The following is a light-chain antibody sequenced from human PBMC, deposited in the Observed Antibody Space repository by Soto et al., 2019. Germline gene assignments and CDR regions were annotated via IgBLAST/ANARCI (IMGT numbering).Light chain of an antibody. Sequence: EIVMTQSPDTLSVSPGERATLSCRASQSVGSNLAWYQKKPGQAPRLLIFGASTRATGISARFSGSGSGTEFTLTISSLQSEDIAVYYCQQCDSGWTFGQGTKVEIK. CDR3: QQCDSGWT. CDR1: QSVGSN. J-gene: IGKJ1*01. CDR2: GAS. V-gene: IGKV3-15*01.